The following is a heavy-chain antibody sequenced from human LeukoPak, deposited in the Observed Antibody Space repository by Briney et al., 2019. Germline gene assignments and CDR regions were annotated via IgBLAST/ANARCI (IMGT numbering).Heavy chain of an antibody. CDR1: GYTFTNFP. J-gene: IGHJ4*02. V-gene: IGHV7-4-1*02. CDR3: ARDLGYRSGSSCYSTTFNY. D-gene: IGHD2-15*01. Sequence: PGASVKVSCKASGYTFTNFPINWVRQAPGQGLEWMGWINTNTGNPTYAQGFTGRFVFSLDTSVSTAYLQISSLKAEDTAVYYCARDLGYRSGSSCYSTTFNYWGQGTLVTVSS. CDR2: INTNTGNP.